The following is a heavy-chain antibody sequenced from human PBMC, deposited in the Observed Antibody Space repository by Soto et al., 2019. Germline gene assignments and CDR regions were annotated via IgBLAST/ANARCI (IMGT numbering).Heavy chain of an antibody. CDR1: GFTFSSYG. Sequence: QVQLVESGGGVVQPGRSLRLSCAASGFTFSSYGMHWVRQAPGKGLEWVAVISYDGSNKYYADSVKGRFTISRDNSKNTLYLQMNSLRAEDTAVYYCAKGDTIFGVARWFDPWGQGTLVTVSS. V-gene: IGHV3-30*18. CDR3: AKGDTIFGVARWFDP. J-gene: IGHJ5*02. CDR2: ISYDGSNK. D-gene: IGHD3-3*01.